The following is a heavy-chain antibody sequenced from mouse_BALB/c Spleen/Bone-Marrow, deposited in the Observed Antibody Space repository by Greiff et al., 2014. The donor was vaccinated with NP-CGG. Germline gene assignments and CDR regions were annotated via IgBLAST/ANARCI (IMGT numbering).Heavy chain of an antibody. CDR2: IYPGDGDT. V-gene: IGHV1-80*01. CDR1: GYAFSSYW. J-gene: IGHJ2*01. Sequence: VMLVESGAELVRPGSSVKISCRASGYAFSSYWMNWVKQRPGQGLEWIGQIYPGDGDTNYNGKFKGKATLTADESSSTAYMQLSSLTSEDSAVYFCARRGYYYGSSYVDYWGQGTTLTVSS. CDR3: ARRGYYYGSSYVDY. D-gene: IGHD1-1*01.